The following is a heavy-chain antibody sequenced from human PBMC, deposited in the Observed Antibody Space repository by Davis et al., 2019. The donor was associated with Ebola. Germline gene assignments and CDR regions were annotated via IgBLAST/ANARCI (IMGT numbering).Heavy chain of an antibody. Sequence: SETLSLTCAVSGGSISSSNWWSWVRQPPGKGLEWIGEIYHSGSTNYNPSLKSQVTISVDKSKNQFSLKLSSVTAADTAVYYCARHHSLYSGYVFGYWGQGTLVTVSS. CDR3: ARHHSLYSGYVFGY. D-gene: IGHD5-12*01. CDR2: IYHSGST. J-gene: IGHJ4*02. V-gene: IGHV4-4*02. CDR1: GGSISSSNW.